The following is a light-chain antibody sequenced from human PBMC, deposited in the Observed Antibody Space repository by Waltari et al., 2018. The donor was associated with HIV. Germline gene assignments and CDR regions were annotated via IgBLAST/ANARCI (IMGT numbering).Light chain of an antibody. CDR2: WSA. V-gene: IGKV4-1*01. Sequence: DIVMTQSPDSLAVSLGARVTINCRSSRTVFYTPNSQNYLAWYQQKPGKPPRVLIYWSATRAGGVPDRFSGSGSGTDFSLTISGLQADDVALYYCQQYYSLPTTFGGGTKVEIK. J-gene: IGKJ4*01. CDR1: RTVFYTPNSQNY. CDR3: QQYYSLPTT.